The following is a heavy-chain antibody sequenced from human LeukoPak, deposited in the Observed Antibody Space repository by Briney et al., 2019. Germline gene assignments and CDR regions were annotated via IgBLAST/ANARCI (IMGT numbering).Heavy chain of an antibody. J-gene: IGHJ4*02. V-gene: IGHV3-74*01. Sequence: GGSLRLSCAASGFTFSSYWMHWVRQAPGKGLVWGSRINSDGSSTSYADSVKGRFTISRDNAKNTLYLQMNSLRAEDTAVYYCAKDRKATGYYFDYWGQGTLVTVSS. D-gene: IGHD5-24*01. CDR2: INSDGSST. CDR1: GFTFSSYW. CDR3: AKDRKATGYYFDY.